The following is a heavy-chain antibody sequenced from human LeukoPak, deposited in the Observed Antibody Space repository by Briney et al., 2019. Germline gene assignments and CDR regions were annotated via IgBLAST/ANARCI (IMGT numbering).Heavy chain of an antibody. CDR2: IYYSGST. D-gene: IGHD2-15*01. Sequence: SETLSLTCTVSGGSISSYYWSWIRQPPGKGLEWIGYIYYSGSTNYNASLKSRVTISVDTSKNQFSLKLSSVTAADTAVYYCARGCSGGSCYHYYYYGMDVWGQGTTVTVSS. V-gene: IGHV4-59*01. CDR3: ARGCSGGSCYHYYYYGMDV. CDR1: GGSISSYY. J-gene: IGHJ6*02.